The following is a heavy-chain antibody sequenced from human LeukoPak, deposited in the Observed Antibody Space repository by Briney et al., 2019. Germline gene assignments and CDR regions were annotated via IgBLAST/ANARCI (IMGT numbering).Heavy chain of an antibody. Sequence: GASVKVSCKASGGTFSSYAISWVRQAPGQGLEWMGGIIPIFGTANYAQKFRGRVTITADESTSTAYMELSSLRSEDTAVYYCARGGYNYDTPFDYWGQGTLVTVSS. CDR1: GGTFSSYA. CDR2: IIPIFGTA. J-gene: IGHJ4*02. CDR3: ARGGYNYDTPFDY. D-gene: IGHD5-24*01. V-gene: IGHV1-69*13.